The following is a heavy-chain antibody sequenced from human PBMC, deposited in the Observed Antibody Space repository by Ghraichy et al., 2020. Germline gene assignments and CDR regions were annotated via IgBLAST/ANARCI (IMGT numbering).Heavy chain of an antibody. D-gene: IGHD3-22*01. J-gene: IGHJ4*02. CDR2: IYWNDDK. CDR1: GFSLSTSGVG. V-gene: IGHV2-5*01. CDR3: AHRVGYYDSSGYYY. Sequence: SGPTLVKPTQTLTLTCTFSGFSLSTSGVGVGWIRQPPGKALEWLALIYWNDDKRYSPSLKSRLTITKDTSKNQVVLTMTNMDPVDTATYYCAHRVGYYDSSGYYYWGQGTLVTVSS.